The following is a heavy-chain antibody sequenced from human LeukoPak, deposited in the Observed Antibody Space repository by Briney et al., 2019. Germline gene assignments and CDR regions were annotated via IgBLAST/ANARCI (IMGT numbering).Heavy chain of an antibody. J-gene: IGHJ3*02. CDR2: ISAYNGNT. Sequence: ASVKVSCKASDYTFTSYGISWVRQAPGQGLEWMGWISAYNGNTNYAQKLQGRVTMTTDTSTSTAYMELRSLRSDDTAVYYCARPHYDFWSGPVAGGAFDIWGQGTMVTVSS. D-gene: IGHD3-3*01. CDR3: ARPHYDFWSGPVAGGAFDI. V-gene: IGHV1-18*01. CDR1: DYTFTSYG.